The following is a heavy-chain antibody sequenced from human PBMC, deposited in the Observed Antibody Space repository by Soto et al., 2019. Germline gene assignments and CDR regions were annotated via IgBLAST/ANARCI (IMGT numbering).Heavy chain of an antibody. CDR3: GRGGGIYSIAWPIDH. J-gene: IGHJ4*02. V-gene: IGHV1-18*04. CDR2: IGLYNDNR. Sequence: SVKVSCKASGYTFTTYGISWVRQAPGQGLEWMGWIGLYNDNRNYEQKFQGRVTMTTDTSTSTAYMELRSLRSDDTAVYYCGRGGGIYSIAWPIDHWGQGTLVTVSS. D-gene: IGHD3-16*01. CDR1: GYTFTTYG.